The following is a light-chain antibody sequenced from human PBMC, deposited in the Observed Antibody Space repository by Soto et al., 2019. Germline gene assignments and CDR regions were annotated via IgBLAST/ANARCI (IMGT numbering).Light chain of an antibody. CDR3: QQYNNWPRT. V-gene: IGKV3-15*01. J-gene: IGKJ1*01. Sequence: EIVITQSPATLSVSPGERATLSCSASQSVRSDLAWYHQKPGQAPRLLIYGASTRATGILARFSGSGSGTEFTLTINSLQSEDFAVYYCQQYNNWPRTFGQGTKVDIK. CDR1: QSVRSD. CDR2: GAS.